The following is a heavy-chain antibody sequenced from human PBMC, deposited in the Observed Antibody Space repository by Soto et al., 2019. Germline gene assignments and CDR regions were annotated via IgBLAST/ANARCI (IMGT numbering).Heavy chain of an antibody. Sequence: SETLSLTCTVSGGSLSSSSYYWGWIRQPPGKGLEWIGSIYYSGSTYYNPSLKSRVTISVDTSKNQFSLKLSSVTAMYYCARHVVGARGWVEEPLWGQGTLVTVSS. CDR2: IYYSGST. CDR3: ARHVVGARGWVEEPL. J-gene: IGHJ4*02. V-gene: IGHV4-39*01. CDR1: GGSLSSSSYY. D-gene: IGHD1-1*01.